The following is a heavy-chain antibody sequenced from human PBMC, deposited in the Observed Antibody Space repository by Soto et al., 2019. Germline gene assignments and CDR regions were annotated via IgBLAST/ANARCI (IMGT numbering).Heavy chain of an antibody. CDR1: GFTFSRYW. D-gene: IGHD5-12*01. CDR3: ASVFSGYDSDSGDD. V-gene: IGHV3-74*01. CDR2: INSDGSAT. Sequence: EVQLVESGGCLVQPGGSLRLSCAASGFTFSRYWMHWVRQAPAKGLVWVSRINSDGSATSYADSVRGRFTISRDNAKNTLYLQMDSLRAGDTAVYYCASVFSGYDSDSGDDWGQGTLVTVSS. J-gene: IGHJ4*02.